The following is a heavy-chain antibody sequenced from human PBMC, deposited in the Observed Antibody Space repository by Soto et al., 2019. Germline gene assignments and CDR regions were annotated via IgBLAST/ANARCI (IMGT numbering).Heavy chain of an antibody. CDR1: GFTFSSFA. Sequence: EVQLLESGGGLVQPGGSLRLSCAASGFTFSSFAVSWVRQAPWKGLEWVSAISGSGGRTYYADSVKGRFTISRDNSKSTLYLQMNSLRVDDTAVYYCAKDPSGATSWYYWYFVLWGRGTLVTVSS. CDR3: AKDPSGATSWYYWYFVL. J-gene: IGHJ2*01. D-gene: IGHD6-13*01. V-gene: IGHV3-23*01. CDR2: ISGSGGRT.